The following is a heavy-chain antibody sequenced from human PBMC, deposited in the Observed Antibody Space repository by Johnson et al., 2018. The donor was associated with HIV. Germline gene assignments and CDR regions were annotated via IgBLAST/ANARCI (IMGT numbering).Heavy chain of an antibody. CDR1: GFTVNSNY. D-gene: IGHD1-26*01. V-gene: IGHV3-23*04. Sequence: EVQLVESGGGLVQPGGSLRLSCAASGFTVNSNYMSWVRQAPGKGLEWVSAISGCGGSTYYADSVKGRFTISRDNSKNRLYLQMNSLRAEDTAVYYCAKDLGGATDDAFDIWGQGTMVSVSS. CDR3: AKDLGGATDDAFDI. CDR2: ISGCGGST. J-gene: IGHJ3*02.